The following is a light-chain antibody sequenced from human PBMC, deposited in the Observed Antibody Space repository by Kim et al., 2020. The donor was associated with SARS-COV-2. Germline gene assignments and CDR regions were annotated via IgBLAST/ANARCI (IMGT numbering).Light chain of an antibody. CDR2: DVS. Sequence: SPRERATLSCRASQRVTSTYLAWYQQRPGQAPRLLISDVSSRATGIPDRFSGSGSGTDFTLTISRLEPEDFVMYYCQQYGDSPKTFGQGTKVDIK. CDR3: QQYGDSPKT. V-gene: IGKV3-20*01. CDR1: QRVTSTY. J-gene: IGKJ1*01.